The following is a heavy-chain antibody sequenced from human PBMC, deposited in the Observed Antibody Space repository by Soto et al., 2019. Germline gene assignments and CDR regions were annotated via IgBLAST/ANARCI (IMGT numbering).Heavy chain of an antibody. CDR1: GFSLSSIGVA. V-gene: IGHV2-5*01. Sequence: SGPTLVNPTQTLTLTCTFSGFSLSSIGVAEGWIRQPPGKALEWLALLYWNDDRRYSPSLKSRLTITKDTSKNQVVLTMTNMDPADTATYYCAHSASVPCCYYFDSWGQGTLVTVSS. CDR2: LYWNDDR. J-gene: IGHJ4*02. CDR3: AHSASVPCCYYFDS. D-gene: IGHD1-26*01.